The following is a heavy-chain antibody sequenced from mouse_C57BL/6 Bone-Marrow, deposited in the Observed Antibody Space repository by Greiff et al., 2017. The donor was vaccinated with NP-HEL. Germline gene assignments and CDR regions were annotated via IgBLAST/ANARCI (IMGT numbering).Heavy chain of an antibody. J-gene: IGHJ3*01. CDR1: GFNIKDYY. CDR2: IDPEDGDT. CDR3: TSGNYFAY. D-gene: IGHD2-1*01. V-gene: IGHV14-1*01. Sequence: VQLQQSGAELVRPGASVKLSCTASGFNIKDYYMHWVKQRPEQGLEWIGRIDPEDGDTEYAPKFQGKATMTADTSSNTAYLQLSSLTSAATAVYYCTSGNYFAYWGQGTLVTVSA.